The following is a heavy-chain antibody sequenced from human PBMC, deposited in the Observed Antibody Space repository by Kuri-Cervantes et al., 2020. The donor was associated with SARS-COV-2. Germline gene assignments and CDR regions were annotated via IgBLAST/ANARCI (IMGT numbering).Heavy chain of an antibody. J-gene: IGHJ5*02. V-gene: IGHV1-69*13. CDR2: IIPIFGTA. Sequence: SVKVSCKASGGTFSSYAISWVRQAPGQGLEWMGGIIPIFGTANYAQKFQGRVTITADESTSTAYMELSSLRSEDTAVYYCATGPPYYDPSNWFDPWGQGILVTVSS. CDR3: ATGPPYYDPSNWFDP. CDR1: GGTFSSYA. D-gene: IGHD3-3*01.